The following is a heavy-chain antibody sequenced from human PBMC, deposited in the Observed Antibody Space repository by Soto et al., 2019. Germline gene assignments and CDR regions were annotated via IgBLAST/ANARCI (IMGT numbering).Heavy chain of an antibody. CDR3: AKARDLVAAAGTDY. J-gene: IGHJ4*02. CDR2: ISGSGGST. D-gene: IGHD6-13*01. Sequence: QTGGSLRLSCAASGFTFSSYAMSWVRQAPGKGLEWVSAISGSGGSTYYADSVKGRFTISRDNSKNTLYLQMNSLRAEDTAVYYCAKARDLVAAAGTDYWGQGTLVTVSS. V-gene: IGHV3-23*01. CDR1: GFTFSSYA.